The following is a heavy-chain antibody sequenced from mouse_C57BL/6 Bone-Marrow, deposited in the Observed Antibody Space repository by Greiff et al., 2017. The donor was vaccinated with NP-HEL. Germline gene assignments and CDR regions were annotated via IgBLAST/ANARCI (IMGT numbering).Heavy chain of an antibody. D-gene: IGHD1-1*01. CDR1: GFSFNTYA. V-gene: IGHV10-1*01. J-gene: IGHJ4*01. CDR2: IRSKSNNYAT. CDR3: VRHSYYDGYYYAMDY. Sequence: EVNLVESGGGLVQPKGSLKLSCAASGFSFNTYAMNWVRQAPGKGLEWVARIRSKSNNYATYYADSVKDRFTISRDDSESMLYLQMNNLKTEDTAMYYCVRHSYYDGYYYAMDYWGQGTSVTVSS.